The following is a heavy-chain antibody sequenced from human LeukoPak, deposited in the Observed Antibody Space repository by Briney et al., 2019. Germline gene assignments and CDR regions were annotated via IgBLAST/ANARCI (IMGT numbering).Heavy chain of an antibody. CDR1: GGSISSYY. Sequence: PSETLSLTCTVSGGSISSYYWSWIRQPPGKGLEWIGYIYYSGSTNYNPSLKSRVTISVDTSKNQFSLKLSSVTAADTAVYYCARLQLLFNWFDPWGQGTLVTVSS. CDR3: ARLQLLFNWFDP. CDR2: IYYSGST. D-gene: IGHD2-2*01. V-gene: IGHV4-59*01. J-gene: IGHJ5*02.